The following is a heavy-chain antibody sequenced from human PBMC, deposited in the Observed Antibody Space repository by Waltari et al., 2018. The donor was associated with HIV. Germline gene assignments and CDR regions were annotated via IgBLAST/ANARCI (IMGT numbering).Heavy chain of an antibody. J-gene: IGHJ4*02. Sequence: QVQLVESGGGVVQPGRSRRLYCAASGFTFSSFGMHWFRQAPGKGLEWVAVISNEGSSKYYADSVKGRFTISRDNSKNTLYLHMNSLRAEDTAVYYCASPFYSDSTTYYYGLDYWGQGTLVTVSS. D-gene: IGHD3-22*01. CDR3: ASPFYSDSTTYYYGLDY. V-gene: IGHV3-30-3*01. CDR2: ISNEGSSK. CDR1: GFTFSSFG.